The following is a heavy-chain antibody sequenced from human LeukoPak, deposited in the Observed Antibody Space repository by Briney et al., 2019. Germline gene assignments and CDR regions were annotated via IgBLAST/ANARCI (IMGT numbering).Heavy chain of an antibody. CDR3: VRVYCSTTSCYGVDS. Sequence: GGSLRLSCAASGFIFKNYEMNWVRQAPGGGLEWVSSVSSSATTIYYTDSVKGRFTISRDNAKNSLFLQMNSLRVEDTAVYYCVRVYCSTTSCYGVDSWGQGTLVTVSS. J-gene: IGHJ4*02. CDR2: VSSSATTI. CDR1: GFIFKNYE. V-gene: IGHV3-48*03. D-gene: IGHD2-2*01.